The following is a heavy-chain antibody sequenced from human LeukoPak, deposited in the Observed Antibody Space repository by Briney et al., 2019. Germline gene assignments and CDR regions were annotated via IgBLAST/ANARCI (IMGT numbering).Heavy chain of an antibody. CDR2: IIPIFGTA. V-gene: IGHV1-69*06. CDR1: GGTFSSYA. CDR3: AKIIAVAAPFPHWYFDL. J-gene: IGHJ2*01. Sequence: SVKVSCKASGGTFSSYAISWVRQAPGQGLEWMGGIIPIFGTANYAQKFQGRVTITADKSTSTAYMELSSLRAEDTAVYYCAKIIAVAAPFPHWYFDLWGRGTLVTVSS. D-gene: IGHD6-19*01.